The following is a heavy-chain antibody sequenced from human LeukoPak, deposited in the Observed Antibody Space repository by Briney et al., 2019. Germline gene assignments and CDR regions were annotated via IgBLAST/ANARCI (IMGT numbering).Heavy chain of an antibody. Sequence: ASVKVSCKASGYTFTGYYMHWVRQAPGQGLEWMGRINPNSGNTNFAQKFQGRVTMTRDTAISTAYMELSRLKSDDTAVYYCARMHYYDSGGSNWFDPWGQGTLVTVPS. J-gene: IGHJ5*02. V-gene: IGHV1-2*02. CDR3: ARMHYYDSGGSNWFDP. D-gene: IGHD3-10*01. CDR2: INPNSGNT. CDR1: GYTFTGYY.